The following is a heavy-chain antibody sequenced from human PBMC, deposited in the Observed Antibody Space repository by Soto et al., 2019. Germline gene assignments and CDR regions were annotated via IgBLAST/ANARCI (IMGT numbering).Heavy chain of an antibody. D-gene: IGHD5-12*01. Sequence: SDTLSLTCTVPGRSINRSSYYWGWIRQAPGKGLEWIGSIYYSGSTYYNPSLKSRVTISVDTSKNQFSLKLSSVTAADTAVYYCARQKESIVATISYYYYYGMDVWGQGTTVT. CDR1: GRSINRSSYY. CDR3: ARQKESIVATISYYYYYGMDV. V-gene: IGHV4-39*01. J-gene: IGHJ6*02. CDR2: IYYSGST.